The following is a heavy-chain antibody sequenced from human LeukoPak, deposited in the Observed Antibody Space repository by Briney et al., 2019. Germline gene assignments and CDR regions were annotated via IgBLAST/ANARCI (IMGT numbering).Heavy chain of an antibody. CDR1: GDSVSSNSAA. V-gene: IGHV6-1*01. J-gene: IGHJ4*02. D-gene: IGHD5-12*01. CDR3: AREKLRLGDY. CDR2: TYYRSKWYN. Sequence: SQTLSLTCAISGDSVSSNSAAWNWIRQSPSGGLEWLGRTYYRSKWYNEYALSVKSRITINTDTSKNQFSLHLNSVTPVDTAVYYCAREKLRLGDYWGQGALVTVSS.